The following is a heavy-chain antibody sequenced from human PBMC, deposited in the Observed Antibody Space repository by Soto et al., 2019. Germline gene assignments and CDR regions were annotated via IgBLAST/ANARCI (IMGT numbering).Heavy chain of an antibody. CDR1: GDAVSSVSYY. CDR2: IYYTGHT. Sequence: PSETLSLTCTVSGDAVSSVSYYWGWVRQPPGKGPGWIGNIYYTGHTLYNPSLKSRVTISVDTSKNQFSLNLTSVTAADTAVYFCGRQYDFWSPYYYTMDVWGQGTTVTVSS. CDR3: GRQYDFWSPYYYTMDV. J-gene: IGHJ6*02. D-gene: IGHD3-3*01. V-gene: IGHV4-39*01.